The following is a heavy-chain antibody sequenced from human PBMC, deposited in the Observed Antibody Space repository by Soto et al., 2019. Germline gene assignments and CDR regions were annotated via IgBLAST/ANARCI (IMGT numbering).Heavy chain of an antibody. CDR3: AKRGLRSKYQALGVMDG. V-gene: IGHV3-23*01. J-gene: IGHJ6*02. D-gene: IGHD2-2*01. CDR1: GFTFKEYG. Sequence: EVLLLESGGGLGQPGGSLRLSCAVSGFTFKEYGMNWVRQAPGKGLEWVATISATGRSTVYADSVRGRFTISRDNSMNTLFLQMTSLGPEDTAVYYWAKRGLRSKYQALGVMDGWCQGTTVSVSS. CDR2: ISATGRST.